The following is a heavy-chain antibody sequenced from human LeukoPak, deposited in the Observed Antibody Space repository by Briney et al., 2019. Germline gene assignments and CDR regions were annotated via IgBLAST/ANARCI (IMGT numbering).Heavy chain of an antibody. CDR3: AREPYFYDYTGYHYCDY. D-gene: IGHD3-22*01. J-gene: IGHJ4*02. V-gene: IGHV1-18*01. Sequence: ASVRVSCKASVYTFTNYDINWLRQAPGQGLEWMGWISTNDGNTNYAQKFQDRVTMTTDTSTSTAYMELRSLRSDEPAVYHCAREPYFYDYTGYHYCDYWGQGTLVTVSS. CDR2: ISTNDGNT. CDR1: VYTFTNYD.